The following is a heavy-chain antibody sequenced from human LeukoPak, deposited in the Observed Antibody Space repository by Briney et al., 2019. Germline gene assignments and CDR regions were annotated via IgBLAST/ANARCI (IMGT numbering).Heavy chain of an antibody. Sequence: AGGSLRLSCAASGFTFSSYSMNWVRQAPGKGLEWVSYISSSSSTIYYADSVKGRFTISRDNAKNSLYLQMNSLRDEDTAVYYCARDGYPEGSHYDFWSGYYTENWFDPWGQGTLVTVSS. CDR3: ARDGYPEGSHYDFWSGYYTENWFDP. D-gene: IGHD3-3*01. CDR2: ISSSSSTI. CDR1: GFTFSSYS. V-gene: IGHV3-48*02. J-gene: IGHJ5*02.